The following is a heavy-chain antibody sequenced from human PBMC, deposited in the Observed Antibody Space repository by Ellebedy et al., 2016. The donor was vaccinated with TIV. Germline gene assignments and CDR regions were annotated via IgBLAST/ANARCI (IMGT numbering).Heavy chain of an antibody. CDR1: GYTFTSYD. Sequence: AASVKVSCKASGYTFTSYDINWVRQATGQGPEWMGWMNPKSGNAGYAQKFQGKVSMTANTSTSTAYMELRSLISDDTAVYYCTRGAGQTYGHDWFDPWGQGTLVAVSS. V-gene: IGHV1-8*01. CDR2: MNPKSGNA. D-gene: IGHD3-10*01. CDR3: TRGAGQTYGHDWFDP. J-gene: IGHJ5*02.